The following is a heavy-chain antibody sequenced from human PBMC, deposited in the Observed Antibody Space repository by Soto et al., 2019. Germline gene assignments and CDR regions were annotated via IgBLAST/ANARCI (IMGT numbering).Heavy chain of an antibody. Sequence: EVQLLESGGGLVQPGGSLRLSCAASGFTFSSYAMSCVRQAPGKGLEWVSAISGSGGTTYYADSVKGRFTFPRDNCKNTRYLQMNSLRAEDTAVYYCAKTANGWFSAFDIWGQGTMVTVSS. CDR2: ISGSGGTT. CDR3: AKTANGWFSAFDI. CDR1: GFTFSSYA. D-gene: IGHD6-19*01. V-gene: IGHV3-23*01. J-gene: IGHJ3*02.